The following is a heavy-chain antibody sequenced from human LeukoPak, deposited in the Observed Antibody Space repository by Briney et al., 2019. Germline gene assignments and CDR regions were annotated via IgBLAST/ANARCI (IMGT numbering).Heavy chain of an antibody. CDR2: IYYSGNT. J-gene: IGHJ4*02. CDR1: GGSISSYY. D-gene: IGHD1-14*01. CDR3: ARGGTHRTFDY. V-gene: IGHV4-59*01. Sequence: KPSETLSLTCTVSGGSISSYYWSWIRQPPGKGLEWIGYIYYSGNTNYNPSLKSRVTISVDTSKNQFSLKLNSVTAADTAIYYCARGGTHRTFDYRGQGTLVTVSS.